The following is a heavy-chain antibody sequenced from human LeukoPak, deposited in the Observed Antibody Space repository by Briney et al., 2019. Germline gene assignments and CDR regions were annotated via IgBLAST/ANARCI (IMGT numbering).Heavy chain of an antibody. Sequence: PGGSLRLSCAASGFTFSTCAMYWVRQAPGKGLDWVSGITGRGGTTYYGDSVKGRFTISRDKTKNTLYLQMNSLRAEDTAVYYCAALWEGYCSGGSCYSGYWGQGTLVTVSS. CDR1: GFTFSTCA. D-gene: IGHD2-15*01. V-gene: IGHV3-23*01. J-gene: IGHJ1*01. CDR3: AALWEGYCSGGSCYSGY. CDR2: ITGRGGTT.